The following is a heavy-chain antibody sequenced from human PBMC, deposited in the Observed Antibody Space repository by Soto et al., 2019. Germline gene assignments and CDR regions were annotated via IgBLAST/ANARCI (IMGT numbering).Heavy chain of an antibody. CDR3: ARAQPLWSGTSCYLLGGDY. CDR2: ISVYFGDT. V-gene: IGHV1-18*01. J-gene: IGHJ4*02. Sequence: QVQLVQSGAEVKKPGASVKVSCKVSGYIFKNYGISWVRQAPGQGLEWMGWISVYFGDTNYAQKFQGRVTMTTDTATSQTYMQLRSLRTDDTAVYYCARAQPLWSGTSCYLLGGDYWGQGTLVTVSS. CDR1: GYIFKNYG. D-gene: IGHD2-2*01.